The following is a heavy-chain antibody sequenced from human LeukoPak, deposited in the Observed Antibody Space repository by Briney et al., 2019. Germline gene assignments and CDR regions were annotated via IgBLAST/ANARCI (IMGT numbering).Heavy chain of an antibody. J-gene: IGHJ5*02. CDR3: ARGGSSGPHWFDP. Sequence: ASVKVSCKASGYTFTSNYMHWVRQAPGQGLEWMGIINPNGGTTNCAQKFQGRVTLTRDMSTSTVYMELSSLRSEDTAVYYCARGGSSGPHWFDPWGQGTLVTVSS. D-gene: IGHD3-22*01. CDR1: GYTFTSNY. V-gene: IGHV1-46*01. CDR2: INPNGGTT.